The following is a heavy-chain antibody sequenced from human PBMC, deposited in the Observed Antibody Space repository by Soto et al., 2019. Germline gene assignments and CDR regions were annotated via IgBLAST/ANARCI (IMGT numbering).Heavy chain of an antibody. J-gene: IGHJ4*02. CDR3: ASTPTIVVVPAANKDYFDY. D-gene: IGHD2-2*01. Sequence: SVKVSCKASGGTFSSYTISWVRQAPGQGLGWMGRIIPILGIANYAQKFQGRVTITADKSTSTAYMELSSLRSEDTAVYYCASTPTIVVVPAANKDYFDYWGQGTLVTVSS. CDR1: GGTFSSYT. CDR2: IIPILGIA. V-gene: IGHV1-69*02.